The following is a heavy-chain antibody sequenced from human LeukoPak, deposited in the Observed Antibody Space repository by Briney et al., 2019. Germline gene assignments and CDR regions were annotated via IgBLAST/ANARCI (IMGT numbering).Heavy chain of an antibody. CDR1: GFTFSSYA. V-gene: IGHV3-23*01. Sequence: GGSLRLPCAASGFTFSSYAMNWVRQAPGKGLEWVSAISGSGGSTYYADSVKGRFTISRDNSKNTLYLQMNSLRAEDTAVYCCAKGTAESSGWYEGYFDYWGQGTLVTVSS. CDR2: ISGSGGST. D-gene: IGHD6-13*01. CDR3: AKGTAESSGWYEGYFDY. J-gene: IGHJ4*02.